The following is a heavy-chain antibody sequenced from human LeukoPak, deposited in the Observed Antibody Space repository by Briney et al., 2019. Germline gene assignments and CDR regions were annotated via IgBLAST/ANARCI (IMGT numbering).Heavy chain of an antibody. Sequence: PGGSLRLFCAASGFTFDDYGMSWVRQAPGKGLGWVSGINWNGGSTGYADSVKGRFTISRDNAKNSLYLQMNSLRAEDTALYYCARDRGGSYYFDYWGQGTLVTVSS. CDR2: INWNGGST. J-gene: IGHJ4*02. D-gene: IGHD1-26*01. V-gene: IGHV3-20*04. CDR1: GFTFDDYG. CDR3: ARDRGGSYYFDY.